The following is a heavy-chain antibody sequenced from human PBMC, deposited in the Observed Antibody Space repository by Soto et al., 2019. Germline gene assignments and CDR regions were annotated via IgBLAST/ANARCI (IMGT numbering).Heavy chain of an antibody. J-gene: IGHJ4*02. CDR1: GYTFTSYG. CDR3: ARGPYSSGWYRQGEFDY. Sequence: ASVKVSCKASGYTFTSYGISWVRQAPGQGLEWMGWISAYNGNTNYAQKLQGRVTMTTDTSTSTAYMELRSLRSDDTAVYYCARGPYSSGWYRQGEFDYWGQGTLVTVSS. D-gene: IGHD6-19*01. CDR2: ISAYNGNT. V-gene: IGHV1-18*01.